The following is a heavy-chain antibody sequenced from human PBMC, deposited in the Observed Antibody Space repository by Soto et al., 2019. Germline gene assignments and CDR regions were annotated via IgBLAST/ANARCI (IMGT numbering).Heavy chain of an antibody. CDR2: ISWDGGST. V-gene: IGHV3-43*01. CDR3: HRLYSSSMDV. CDR1: GFTFDDYT. Sequence: GGSLRLSCAASGFTFDDYTMHWVRQAPGKGLEWVSLISWDGGSTYYADSVKGRFTISRDNSKNSLYLQMKSLRTEDTALYYCHRLYSSSMDVWGQGTTVTVSS. J-gene: IGHJ6*02. D-gene: IGHD5-18*01.